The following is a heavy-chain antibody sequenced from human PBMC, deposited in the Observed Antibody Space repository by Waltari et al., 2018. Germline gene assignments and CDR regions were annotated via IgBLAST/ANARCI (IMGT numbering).Heavy chain of an antibody. CDR2: INTSGNT. CDR1: GGSISSYY. V-gene: IGHV4-4*07. Sequence: QVQLQGSGPGLVKPSETLSLTCTVSGGSISSYYWSCIRQPAGEGLAWIGRINTSGNTKFNPSLESRVTVSVDTSKNQFSLKLSSVTAADTAVYYCARSYSGYDYDSWGQGTLVTVSS. J-gene: IGHJ4*02. D-gene: IGHD5-12*01. CDR3: ARSYSGYDYDS.